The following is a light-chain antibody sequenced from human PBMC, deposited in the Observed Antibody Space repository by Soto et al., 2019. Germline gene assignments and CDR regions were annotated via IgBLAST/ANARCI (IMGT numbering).Light chain of an antibody. Sequence: QSVLTQPRSVSGSPGQSVTISCTGTSSDVGAYNYVSWYQQHPGKAPKLMIYDVTKRPSGVPDRFSGSKSGNTASLTISGLQAEDEADYHCCSRAGSYTLVFGGGTKLTAL. CDR3: CSRAGSYTLV. J-gene: IGLJ2*01. CDR1: SSDVGAYNY. CDR2: DVT. V-gene: IGLV2-11*01.